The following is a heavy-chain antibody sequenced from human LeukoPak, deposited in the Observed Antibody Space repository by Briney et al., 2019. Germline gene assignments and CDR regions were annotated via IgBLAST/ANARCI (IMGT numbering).Heavy chain of an antibody. CDR1: GFTFDDYA. D-gene: IGHD3-16*01. CDR3: ARRVWGSYAFDY. Sequence: GRSLRLSCAASGFTFDDYAMHWVRQAPGKGLEWVSYISSSGSTIYYADSVKGRFTISRDNAKNSLYLQMNSLRAEDTAVYYCARRVWGSYAFDYWGQGTLVTVSS. V-gene: IGHV3-11*01. J-gene: IGHJ4*02. CDR2: ISSSGSTI.